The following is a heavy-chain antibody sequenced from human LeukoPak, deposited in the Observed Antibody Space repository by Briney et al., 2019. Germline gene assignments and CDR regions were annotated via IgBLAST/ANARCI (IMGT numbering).Heavy chain of an antibody. CDR1: GYTFTGYY. J-gene: IGHJ4*02. CDR3: ARDYDFRPLFNY. V-gene: IGHV1-2*02. Sequence: ASVKVSCKASGYTFTGYYMHWVRQAPGQGLEWMGWINPNSGGTNYAQKFRGRVTMTRDTSISTAYMELSRLRSDDTAVYYCARDYDFRPLFNYWGQGTLVTVSS. CDR2: INPNSGGT. D-gene: IGHD2-21*02.